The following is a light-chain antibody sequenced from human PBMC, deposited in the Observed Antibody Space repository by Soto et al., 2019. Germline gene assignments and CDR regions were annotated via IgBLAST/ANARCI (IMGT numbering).Light chain of an antibody. CDR1: QAISTW. Sequence: DLQMTQSPSSVSASVGDRVTITCRASQAISTWLAWYQQKPGKAPKLLVYSASSLQTGVPSRFSGSGSGTDFTLTISSLQPEDFANYYCQQADSFPITFGQGTRLEIK. CDR3: QQADSFPIT. CDR2: SAS. J-gene: IGKJ5*01. V-gene: IGKV1-12*01.